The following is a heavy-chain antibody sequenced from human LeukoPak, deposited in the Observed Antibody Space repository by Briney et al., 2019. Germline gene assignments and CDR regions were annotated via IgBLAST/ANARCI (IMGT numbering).Heavy chain of an antibody. D-gene: IGHD6-13*01. J-gene: IGHJ4*02. CDR1: GGSISSGGYY. CDR2: IYYGGST. V-gene: IGHV4-31*03. Sequence: SETLSLTCTVSGGSISSGGYYWSWIRQHPGKGLEWIGYIYYGGSTYYNPSLKSRVTISVDTSKNQFSLKLSSVTAADTAVYYCARVYSSSWTLDYWGQGTLVTVSS. CDR3: ARVYSSSWTLDY.